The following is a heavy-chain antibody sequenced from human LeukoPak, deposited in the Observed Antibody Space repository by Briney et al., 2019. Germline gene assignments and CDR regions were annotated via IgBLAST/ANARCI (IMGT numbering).Heavy chain of an antibody. Sequence: PSETLSLTCAVYGGSFSGYYWSWIRQPPGKGLVWIGEINHSGSTNYNPSLKSRVTISVDTSKNQFSLKLSSVTAADTAVYYCARVYYDFWSGFERDAFDIWGQGTMVTVSS. V-gene: IGHV4-34*01. CDR3: ARVYYDFWSGFERDAFDI. J-gene: IGHJ3*02. D-gene: IGHD3-3*01. CDR2: INHSGST. CDR1: GGSFSGYY.